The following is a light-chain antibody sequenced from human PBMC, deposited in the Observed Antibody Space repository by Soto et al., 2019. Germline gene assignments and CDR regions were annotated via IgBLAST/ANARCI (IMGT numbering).Light chain of an antibody. CDR3: CSYSSSDTDV. Sequence: QSALTQPASVSGSPGQSITISCTGTSSDVGGYNYVSWYQQHPGKAPKVMISDVSNRPSGVSNRFSGSKSGNTASLTISGLQAEDEADYYCCSYSSSDTDVFGTGTKLTVL. CDR2: DVS. J-gene: IGLJ1*01. V-gene: IGLV2-14*01. CDR1: SSDVGGYNY.